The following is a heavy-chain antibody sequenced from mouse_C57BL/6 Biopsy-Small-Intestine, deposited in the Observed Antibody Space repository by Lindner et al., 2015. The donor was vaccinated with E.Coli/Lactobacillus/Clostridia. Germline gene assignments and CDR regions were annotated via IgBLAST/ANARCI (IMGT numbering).Heavy chain of an antibody. CDR2: ISPYNGLS. Sequence: VQLQESGPELVKPGTSVKISCKASGYSFTGYYIHWVKQSHGNILDWIGYISPYNGLSSYNQKFKGKAILTVDKSSSTAYMELHSLTSEDSAVYYCAANYGTLAWFAYWGQGTLVTVSA. J-gene: IGHJ3*01. D-gene: IGHD2-1*01. V-gene: IGHV1-31*01. CDR1: GYSFTGYY. CDR3: AANYGTLAWFAY.